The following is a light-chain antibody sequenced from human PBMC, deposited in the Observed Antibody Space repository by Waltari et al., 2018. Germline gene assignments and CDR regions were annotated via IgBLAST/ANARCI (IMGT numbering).Light chain of an antibody. J-gene: IGKJ1*01. CDR1: RGIGNY. CDR3: QQGYNYPRT. Sequence: DIQMTQSPSSLSASVGDTVTITCQASRGIGNYLNWYKQKPGKAPKLLIYWASRLQSGIPSRFSGSASGTDFTLTISSLQPEDFATYYCQQGYNYPRTFGQGTKVEIK. V-gene: IGKV1-NL1*01. CDR2: WAS.